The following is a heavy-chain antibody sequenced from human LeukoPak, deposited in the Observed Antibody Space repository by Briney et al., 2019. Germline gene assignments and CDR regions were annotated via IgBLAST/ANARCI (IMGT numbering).Heavy chain of an antibody. CDR3: ATETTAGWFDP. J-gene: IGHJ5*02. D-gene: IGHD4-11*01. V-gene: IGHV3-74*01. CDR1: GFTFSSYW. CDR2: IKSDGSNT. Sequence: PGGSLRLSCAASGFTFSSYWMHWVRQAPGKGLLWVSHIKSDGSNTYYADSVKGRFTISRDNSKNTLYLQMNSLRAEDTAVYYCATETTAGWFDPWGQGTLVTVSS.